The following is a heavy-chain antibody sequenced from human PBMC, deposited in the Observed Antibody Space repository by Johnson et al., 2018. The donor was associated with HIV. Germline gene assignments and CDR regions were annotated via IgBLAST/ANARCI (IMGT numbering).Heavy chain of an antibody. Sequence: MLLVESGGGVVRPGGSLRLSCAASGFTFDDYGMSWVRQVPGKGLVWVSDINWNGGSTGYADSVKGRFTISRDNAKNSLFLQMNSLRAEDTAVYYCARVGANFDAFDIWGQGTMVTVSS. J-gene: IGHJ3*02. CDR3: ARVGANFDAFDI. V-gene: IGHV3-20*04. D-gene: IGHD4/OR15-4a*01. CDR1: GFTFDDYG. CDR2: INWNGGST.